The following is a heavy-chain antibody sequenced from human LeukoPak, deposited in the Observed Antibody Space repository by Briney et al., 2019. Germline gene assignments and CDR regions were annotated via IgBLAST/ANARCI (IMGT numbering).Heavy chain of an antibody. Sequence: GESLKISCKGSGYSFTSYWIGWVRQMPRKGLEWMGIIYPGDSDTRYSPSFQGQVTISADKSISTAYLQWSSLKASDTAMYYCATPRYGEYWKDAFDIWGQGTMVTVSS. CDR1: GYSFTSYW. V-gene: IGHV5-51*01. CDR3: ATPRYGEYWKDAFDI. D-gene: IGHD4-17*01. J-gene: IGHJ3*02. CDR2: IYPGDSDT.